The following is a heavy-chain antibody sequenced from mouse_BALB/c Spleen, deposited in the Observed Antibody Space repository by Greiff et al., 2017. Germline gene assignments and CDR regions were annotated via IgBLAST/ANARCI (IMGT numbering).Heavy chain of an antibody. Sequence: DVKLVESGGGLVKPGGSLKLSCAASGFTFSSYAMSWVRQTPEKRLEWVASISSGGSTYYPDSVKGRFTISRDNARNILYLQMSSLRSEDTAMYYCASADGYYLYYYAMDYWGQGTSVTVSS. CDR1: GFTFSSYA. J-gene: IGHJ4*01. CDR3: ASADGYYLYYYAMDY. CDR2: ISSGGST. D-gene: IGHD2-3*01. V-gene: IGHV5-6-5*01.